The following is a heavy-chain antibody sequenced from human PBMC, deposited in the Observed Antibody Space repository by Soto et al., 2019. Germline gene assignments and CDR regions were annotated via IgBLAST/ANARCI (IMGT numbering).Heavy chain of an antibody. J-gene: IGHJ6*02. CDR1: GGTFSSYA. Sequence: SVKVSCKASGGTFSSYAISWVRQAPGQGLEWMGGIIPIFGTANYAQKFQGRVTITADKSTSTAYMELSSLRSEDTAVYYCARGYYYDSSGYFYYYYYGMDVWGQGTTVTVSS. CDR3: ARGYYYDSSGYFYYYYYGMDV. D-gene: IGHD3-22*01. V-gene: IGHV1-69*06. CDR2: IIPIFGTA.